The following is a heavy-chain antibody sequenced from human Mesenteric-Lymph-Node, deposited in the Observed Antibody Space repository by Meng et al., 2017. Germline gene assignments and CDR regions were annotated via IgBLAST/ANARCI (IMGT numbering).Heavy chain of an antibody. J-gene: IGHJ4*02. V-gene: IGHV3-53*01. CDR2: ST. D-gene: IGHD5-12*01. Sequence: STKYADSVKGRFTICRDNSENTLHLEMNSLRAEDTAVYYCARGVDAWNYFDYWGQGTLVTVSS. CDR3: ARGVDAWNYFDY.